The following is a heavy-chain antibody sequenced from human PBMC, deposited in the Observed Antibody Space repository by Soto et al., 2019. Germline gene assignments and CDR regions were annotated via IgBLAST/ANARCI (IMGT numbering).Heavy chain of an antibody. V-gene: IGHV4-39*01. Sequence: SETLSLTCTFSGCSISSSSYHWGWIRQPPGKGLEWIGSTYYSGTTYYNPSLKSRVTISVDTSKNQFSLKLSSVTAADTAVYYCARSISVAMDFWGQGSLVTV. CDR1: GCSISSSSYH. CDR2: TYYSGTT. CDR3: ARSISVAMDF. J-gene: IGHJ4*02. D-gene: IGHD6-19*01.